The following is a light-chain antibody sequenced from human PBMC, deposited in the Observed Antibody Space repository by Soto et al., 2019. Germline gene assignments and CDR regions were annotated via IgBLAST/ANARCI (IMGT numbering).Light chain of an antibody. CDR3: CSYAGSSTVVL. CDR2: EGS. V-gene: IGLV2-23*01. J-gene: IGLJ2*01. CDR1: SSDVGSYNL. Sequence: QSVLTQPASVSGSPGQSITISCTGTSSDVGSYNLVSWYQQYPGKAPKFMIYEGSKRPSGVSNRFSGSKSGNTASLTISGLQAEDEADYYCCSYAGSSTVVLFGGGTELTVL.